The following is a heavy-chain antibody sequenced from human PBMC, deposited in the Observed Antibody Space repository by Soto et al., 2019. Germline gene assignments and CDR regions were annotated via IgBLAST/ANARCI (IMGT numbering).Heavy chain of an antibody. V-gene: IGHV1-8*01. CDR3: ARSCSSTSCLTRRWFDP. D-gene: IGHD2-2*01. CDR1: GYTFTSYD. Sequence: ASVKVSCQASGYTFTSYDINWVRQATGQGLEWMGWMNPNSGNTGYAQKFQGRVTMTRNTSISTAYMELSSLRSEDTAVYYCARSCSSTSCLTRRWFDPWGQGTLVTVSS. J-gene: IGHJ5*02. CDR2: MNPNSGNT.